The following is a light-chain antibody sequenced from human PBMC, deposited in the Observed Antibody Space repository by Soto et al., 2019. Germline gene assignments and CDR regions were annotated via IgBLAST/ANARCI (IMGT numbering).Light chain of an antibody. V-gene: IGKV1-39*01. CDR3: QQSFIAPWT. CDR1: QSITGY. CDR2: AAS. J-gene: IGKJ1*01. Sequence: DIQMTQSPSSLSASVGDRVTITCRASQSITGYLNWYQQKPGKVPKLLIYAASTLQSGVPSRFSGSGSGTDFTLTLTSMHAADSAKYYCQQSFIAPWTFGQGTKVDIK.